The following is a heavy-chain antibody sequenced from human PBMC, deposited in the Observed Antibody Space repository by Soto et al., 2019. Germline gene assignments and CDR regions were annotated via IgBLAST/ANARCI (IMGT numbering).Heavy chain of an antibody. CDR1: GFTFNTAW. D-gene: IGHD3-10*01. Sequence: EVQVVESGGGLLKPGGSLRLSFAASGFTFNTAWMNWVRQVPGKGLEGAGQVKRKNDGWTTDYAAPVKGRVTISRDXXKNTAYLQMHSLKTEDTAVYYCTAASKYYNLHGHLLEYFHHWGQGTLVTVSS. V-gene: IGHV3-15*07. CDR2: VKRKNDGWTT. J-gene: IGHJ1*01. CDR3: TAASKYYNLHGHLLEYFHH.